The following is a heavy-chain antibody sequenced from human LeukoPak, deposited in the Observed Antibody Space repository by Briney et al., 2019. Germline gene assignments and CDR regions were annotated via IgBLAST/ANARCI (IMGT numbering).Heavy chain of an antibody. CDR1: GYTFTSYD. D-gene: IGHD3-3*01. J-gene: IGHJ6*02. CDR3: ARARFLEWLLYRYYYYGMDV. Sequence: ASVKVSCKASGYTFTSYDINWVRQATGQGLEWMGWMNPNSGNTGYAQKFQGRVTMTRNTSISTAYMELSSLRSEDTAVYYCARARFLEWLLYRYYYYGMDVWGQGTTVTVSS. V-gene: IGHV1-8*01. CDR2: MNPNSGNT.